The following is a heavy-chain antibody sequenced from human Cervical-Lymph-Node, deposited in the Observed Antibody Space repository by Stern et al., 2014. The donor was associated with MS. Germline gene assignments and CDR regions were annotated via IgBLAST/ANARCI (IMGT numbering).Heavy chain of an antibody. CDR2: ISYDGRHE. Sequence: MQLVESGGGVVQPGRSLRLPCAASGFTFSRYAFHWVRQAPGTGLEWVAVISYDGRHEDYADAVKGRFTISRDDSKNTLFLQMDSLRADDTAIYYCARDRRGYSYGSGVFDYWGQGTLVAVSS. CDR1: GFTFSRYA. V-gene: IGHV3-30*01. D-gene: IGHD5-18*01. J-gene: IGHJ4*02. CDR3: ARDRRGYSYGSGVFDY.